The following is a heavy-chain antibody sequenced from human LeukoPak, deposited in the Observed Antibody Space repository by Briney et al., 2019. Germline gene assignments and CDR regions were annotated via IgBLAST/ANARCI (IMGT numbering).Heavy chain of an antibody. D-gene: IGHD7-27*01. J-gene: IGHJ4*02. V-gene: IGHV3-15*01. CDR1: GFIFSNAW. Sequence: GGSLRLSCVASGFIFSNAWTSWVRQAPGKGLEWVGRIKSNTDGGTTDYVAPVKGRFTISRDDSKDTLYLQMNSLKIEDTAVYYCTTLRSTWGYWGQGTLVTVSS. CDR3: TTLRSTWGY. CDR2: IKSNTDGGTT.